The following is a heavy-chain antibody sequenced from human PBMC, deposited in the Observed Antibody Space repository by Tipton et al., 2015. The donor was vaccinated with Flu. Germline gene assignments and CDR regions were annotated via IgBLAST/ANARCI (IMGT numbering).Heavy chain of an antibody. CDR1: GGSFSAYQ. J-gene: IGHJ3*02. CDR2: INQSGST. D-gene: IGHD1-7*01. V-gene: IGHV4-34*01. Sequence: TLSLTCAVYGGSFSAYQWTWIRQSPGKGLEWIGEINQSGSTKYNPSLKSRVSMSVDTSENQFSLRLTSATAADTAIYYCARRSIWNYWGLAAFDIWGQGTKVTVSS. CDR3: ARRSIWNYWGLAAFDI.